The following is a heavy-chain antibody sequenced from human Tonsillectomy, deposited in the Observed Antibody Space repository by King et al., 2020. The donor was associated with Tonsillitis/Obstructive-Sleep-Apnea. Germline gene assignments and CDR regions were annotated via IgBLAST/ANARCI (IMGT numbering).Heavy chain of an antibody. J-gene: IGHJ6*03. CDR2: IIHSGGT. V-gene: IGHV4-34*01. CDR3: ARGGMPDYYYMDV. Sequence: VQLQQWGAGLLKPSETLSLTCAVYGGSFSGYYWSWIRQPPGKGLEWIGEIIHSGGTNYNPSLKSRVTISVDTSKSQFSLQLSSVTAADTAVYYCARGGMPDYYYMDVWGKGTTVTVSS. CDR1: GGSFSGYY. D-gene: IGHD2-2*01.